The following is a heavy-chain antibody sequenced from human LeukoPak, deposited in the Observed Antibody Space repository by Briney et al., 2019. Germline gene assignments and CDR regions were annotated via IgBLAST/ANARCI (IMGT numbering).Heavy chain of an antibody. J-gene: IGHJ4*02. Sequence: GSLRLSCAASGFTFSSYSMNWVRQAPGEGLEWVSSISSSSSYIYYADSVKGRFTISRDNAKNSLYLQMNSLRAEDTAVYYCAREHPDGYFDYWGQGTLVTVSS. CDR3: AREHPDGYFDY. V-gene: IGHV3-21*01. CDR2: ISSSSSYI. CDR1: GFTFSSYS.